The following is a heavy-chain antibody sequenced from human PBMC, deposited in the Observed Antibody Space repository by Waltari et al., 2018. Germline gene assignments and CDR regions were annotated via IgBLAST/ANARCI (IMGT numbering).Heavy chain of an antibody. D-gene: IGHD5-18*01. CDR2: ISDDGSKK. CDR3: AKAQGRRRNVDTAFFDY. CDR1: GFTFSSYG. V-gene: IGHV3-30*18. Sequence: QVQLVESGGGVVQPGRSLRLSCAASGFTFSSYGMHWVRQAPGKGLEWVAVISDDGSKKYYADSVKGRLTSSRDNSKNTLYLQMNSLRAEDTAVYYCAKAQGRRRNVDTAFFDYWGQGTLVTVSS. J-gene: IGHJ4*02.